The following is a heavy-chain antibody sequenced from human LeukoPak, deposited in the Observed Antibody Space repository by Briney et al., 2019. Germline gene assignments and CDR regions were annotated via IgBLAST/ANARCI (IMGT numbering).Heavy chain of an antibody. Sequence: PGGSLRLSCAASGFNFNDAWMNWVRQAPGKGLQWVGRIKSNADGATTDYIAPVKGRFFISRDDSKNMLYLQMSSLQIEDTAMFHWSSHYGSGGFWGQGTLVTVSS. CDR2: IKSNADGATT. V-gene: IGHV3-15*07. CDR1: GFNFNDAW. CDR3: SSHYGSGGF. J-gene: IGHJ4*02. D-gene: IGHD3-10*01.